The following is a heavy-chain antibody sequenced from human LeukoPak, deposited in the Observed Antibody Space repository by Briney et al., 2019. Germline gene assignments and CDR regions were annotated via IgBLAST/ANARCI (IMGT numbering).Heavy chain of an antibody. CDR2: IWYDGSNK. CDR3: ARSLERDYHGSNYYMNNWFDP. J-gene: IGHJ5*02. D-gene: IGHD3-10*01. CDR1: GFTFSNYG. Sequence: TGGSLRLSCAPSGFTFSNYGMHWVRQAPGKGLEWVAVIWYDGSNKYYADSVKGRFTISRANSKNTLYLQMNSLRAEDTAVYYCARSLERDYHGSNYYMNNWFDPWGQGTLVTVSS. V-gene: IGHV3-33*01.